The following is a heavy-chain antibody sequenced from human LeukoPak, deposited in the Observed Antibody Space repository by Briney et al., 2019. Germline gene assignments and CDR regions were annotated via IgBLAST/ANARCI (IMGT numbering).Heavy chain of an antibody. CDR3: ARVSPSSWYDY. D-gene: IGHD6-13*01. Sequence: PSQTLSLTCTVSGGSISSYYWSWIRQPPGKGLEWIGYIYYSGSTNYNPSLKSRVTISVDTSKNQFSLKLSSVTAADTAVYYCARVSPSSWYDYWGQGTLVTVSS. CDR2: IYYSGST. J-gene: IGHJ4*02. V-gene: IGHV4-59*01. CDR1: GGSISSYY.